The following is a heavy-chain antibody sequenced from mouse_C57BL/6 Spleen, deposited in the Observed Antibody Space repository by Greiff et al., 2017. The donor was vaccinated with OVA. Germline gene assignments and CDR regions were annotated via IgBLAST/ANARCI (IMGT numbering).Heavy chain of an antibody. CDR1: GYAFSSSW. CDR2: IYPGDGDT. J-gene: IGHJ2*01. CDR3: ARSYYSNYPYCDY. D-gene: IGHD2-5*01. V-gene: IGHV1-82*01. Sequence: VQGVESGPELVKPGASVKISCKASGYAFSSSWMNWVKQRPGKGLEWIGRIYPGDGDTNYNGKFKGKATLTADKSSSTAYMQLSSLTSEDSAVXFCARSYYSNYPYCDYWGQGTTLTVAS.